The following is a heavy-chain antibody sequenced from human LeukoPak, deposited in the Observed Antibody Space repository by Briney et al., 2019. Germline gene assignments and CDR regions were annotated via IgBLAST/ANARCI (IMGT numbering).Heavy chain of an antibody. V-gene: IGHV3-30*04. J-gene: IGHJ4*02. CDR3: ARGYCSSTSCYYFDC. D-gene: IGHD2-2*01. CDR2: ISYDGSNK. CDR1: GFTFSSYA. Sequence: TGGSLRLSCAASGFTFSSYAMHWARQAPGKGLEWVAVISYDGSNKYYADSVKGRFTISRDNSKNTLYLQMNSLRAEDTAVYYCARGYCSSTSCYYFDCWGQGTLVTVSS.